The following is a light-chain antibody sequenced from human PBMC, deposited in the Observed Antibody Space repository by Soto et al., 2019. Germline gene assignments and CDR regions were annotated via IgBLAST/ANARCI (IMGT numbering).Light chain of an antibody. CDR1: ITDVGSSNY. J-gene: IGLJ2*01. Sequence: QSALTQPASVSGSPGQSITISCTGTITDVGSSNYVSWYKQHPGKAPKLMIYDVSNRPSGVSNRFSGSKSDNTASLTISGLQAEDEADYYCSSYTTTSTWVFGGGTKVTVL. V-gene: IGLV2-14*01. CDR2: DVS. CDR3: SSYTTTSTWV.